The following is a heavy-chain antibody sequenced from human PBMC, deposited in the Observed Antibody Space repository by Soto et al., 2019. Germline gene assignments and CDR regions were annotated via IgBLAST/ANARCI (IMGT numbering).Heavy chain of an antibody. CDR2: IYYSGST. CDR3: ARHTDWNFDY. D-gene: IGHD1-1*01. CDR1: GGSISSSSYY. Sequence: SETLSLTCTVSGGSISSSSYYWGWIRQPPGKGLEWIGSIYYSGSTYYNPSLKSRVTISVDTSKNQFSLKRSSVTAADTAVYYCARHTDWNFDYWGQGTLVTVSS. V-gene: IGHV4-39*01. J-gene: IGHJ4*02.